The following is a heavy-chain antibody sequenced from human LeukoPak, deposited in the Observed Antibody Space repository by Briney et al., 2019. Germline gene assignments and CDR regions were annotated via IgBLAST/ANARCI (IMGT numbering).Heavy chain of an antibody. CDR3: AKNLRYFDWCIDY. Sequence: GRSLTLSCAASGFTFSSYGMQWVRQAPGKGLEWVAVISYDGSNKYYADSVKGRFTISRDNSKNTLYLQMNSLRAEDTAVYYCAKNLRYFDWCIDYWGQGTLVTVSS. D-gene: IGHD3-9*01. CDR2: ISYDGSNK. V-gene: IGHV3-30*18. CDR1: GFTFSSYG. J-gene: IGHJ4*02.